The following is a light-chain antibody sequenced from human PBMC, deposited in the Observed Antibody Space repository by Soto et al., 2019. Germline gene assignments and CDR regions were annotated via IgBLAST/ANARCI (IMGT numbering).Light chain of an antibody. V-gene: IGLV2-11*01. CDR1: SSDVGLYNY. CDR2: DNT. J-gene: IGLJ3*02. Sequence: QSALTQPRSVSGSPGQSVTISCTGTSSDVGLYNYVSWYQQHPGKAPKLLIYDNTHRPSGVPNRFSGSKSGTSASLAITGLQAEDEADYYCQSYDSGLSGHWVFGGGTKVTVL. CDR3: QSYDSGLSGHWV.